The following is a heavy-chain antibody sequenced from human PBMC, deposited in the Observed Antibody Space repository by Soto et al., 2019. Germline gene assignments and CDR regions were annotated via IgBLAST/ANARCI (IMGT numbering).Heavy chain of an antibody. CDR2: IYSGGST. CDR3: ARDYCSGGSCYFDY. Sequence: GGSLRLSCAASGFTVSSNYMSWVRQAPGKGLEWVSVIYSGGSTYYADSVKGRFTISRDNSKNTLYLQMNSLRAEDTAVYYCARDYCSGGSCYFDYWGQGTLVTVSS. CDR1: GFTVSSNY. V-gene: IGHV3-66*01. J-gene: IGHJ4*02. D-gene: IGHD2-15*01.